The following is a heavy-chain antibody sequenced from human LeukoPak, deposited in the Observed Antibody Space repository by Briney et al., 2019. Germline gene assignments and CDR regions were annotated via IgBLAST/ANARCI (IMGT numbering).Heavy chain of an antibody. CDR2: ISGSGTHK. Sequence: PGGYLRLSCAGSGFTFSDYSLGWVHQAPGKGLEWVSSISGSGTHKFYGDSVKGRFNISRDNAKNSLFLQMTSLRAEDTAVYYCARDWALTKWGQGTLVTVSS. CDR1: GFTFSDYS. J-gene: IGHJ4*02. CDR3: ARDWALTK. V-gene: IGHV3-21*01. D-gene: IGHD7-27*01.